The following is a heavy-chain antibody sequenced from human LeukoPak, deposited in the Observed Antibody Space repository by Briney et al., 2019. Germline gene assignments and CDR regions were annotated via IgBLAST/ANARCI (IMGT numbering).Heavy chain of an antibody. D-gene: IGHD3-10*01. J-gene: IGHJ4*02. CDR2: INRNGSTT. CDR3: ARDRKSGESSEIDF. V-gene: IGHV3-74*01. CDR1: GFTFSNYW. Sequence: GGSLRLSCAASGFTFSNYWVHWVRQAPGKGLVWVSRINRNGSTTNYADSVKGRFTVSRDNAKNTLNLQMNSLRAEDTAVYYCARDRKSGESSEIDFWGQGTLVTVSS.